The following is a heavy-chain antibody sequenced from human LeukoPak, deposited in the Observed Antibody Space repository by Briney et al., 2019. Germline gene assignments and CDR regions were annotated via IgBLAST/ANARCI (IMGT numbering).Heavy chain of an antibody. V-gene: IGHV3-15*01. D-gene: IGHD3-16*02. J-gene: IGHJ4*02. CDR1: GFTFSNAW. CDR2: IKSKTDGGTT. Sequence: GGSLRLSCAASGFTFSNAWMSWVRQAPGKGLEWVGRIKSKTDGGTTDYAAPVKGRFTISRDDSKNTLYLQMNSLKTEDTAVYYCTTISPRSYDYVWGSYRPRGDYWGQGTPVTVSS. CDR3: TTISPRSYDYVWGSYRPRGDY.